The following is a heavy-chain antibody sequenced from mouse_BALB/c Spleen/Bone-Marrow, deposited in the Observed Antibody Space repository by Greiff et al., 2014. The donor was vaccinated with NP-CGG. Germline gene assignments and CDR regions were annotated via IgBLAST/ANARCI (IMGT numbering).Heavy chain of an antibody. D-gene: IGHD2-3*01. CDR2: INPYNDGT. V-gene: IGHV1-14*01. J-gene: IGHJ4*01. CDR3: ARRWLPYAMDY. CDR1: GYTFTNYI. Sequence: VQLQQSGPELVKPGASVKMSCKASGYTFTNYIMHWVKQKPGQGLEWIGYINPYNDGTKYNEKFKGKATLTSDKSSSTAYMELSSLTSEDSAVYYCARRWLPYAMDYWGQGTSVTVSS.